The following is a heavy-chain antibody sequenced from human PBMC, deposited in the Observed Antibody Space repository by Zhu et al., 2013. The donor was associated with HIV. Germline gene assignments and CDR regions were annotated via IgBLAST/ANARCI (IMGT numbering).Heavy chain of an antibody. V-gene: IGHV1-2*02. CDR3: ARGEENTATAIDWFDP. CDR2: INPNSGGT. CDR1: GYTFTGYY. D-gene: IGHD5-18*01. J-gene: IGHJ5*02. Sequence: VSCKASGYTFTGYYMHWVRQAPGQGLEWVGWINPNSGGTKYAQKFQGRATMTGEASISTAYMELSRLRSDDTAVYYCARGEENTATAIDWFDPWGQGTLVTVSS.